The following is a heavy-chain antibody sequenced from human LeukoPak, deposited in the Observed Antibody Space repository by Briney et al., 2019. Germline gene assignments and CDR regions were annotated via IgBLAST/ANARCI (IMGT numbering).Heavy chain of an antibody. CDR2: MNPNSGNT. J-gene: IGHJ3*02. D-gene: IGHD1-26*01. CDR1: GYTFTSYD. CDR3: ASSIVGATNDAFDI. Sequence: ASVKVSCKASGYTFTSYDINRVRQATGQGLEWMGWMNPNSGNTGYAQKFQGRVTMTRNTSISTAYMELSSLRSEDTAVYYCASSIVGATNDAFDIWGQGTMVTVSS. V-gene: IGHV1-8*01.